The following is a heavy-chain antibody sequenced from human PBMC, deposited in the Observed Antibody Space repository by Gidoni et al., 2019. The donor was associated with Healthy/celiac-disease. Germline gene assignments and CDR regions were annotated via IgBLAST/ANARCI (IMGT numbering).Heavy chain of an antibody. CDR2: INHSGST. CDR1: GGSFSGYY. J-gene: IGHJ4*02. D-gene: IGHD2-21*02. CDR3: AGVCGGDCYSYDY. Sequence: QVPLQQWGAGLLKPSETLSLTCAVSGGSFSGYYWSWIRQPPGKGLEWIGEINHSGSTNYNPSLKSRVTISVDTSKNQFSLKLSSVTAADTAVYYCAGVCGGDCYSYDYWGQGTLVTVSS. V-gene: IGHV4-34*01.